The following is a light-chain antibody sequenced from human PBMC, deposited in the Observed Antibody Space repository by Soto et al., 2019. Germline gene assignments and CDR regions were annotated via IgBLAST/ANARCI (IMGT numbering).Light chain of an antibody. J-gene: IGKJ1*01. CDR2: GAS. CDR3: QQYGSSSWT. CDR1: QSVSSSY. V-gene: IGKV3-20*01. Sequence: EIVLTQSPGTLSFSPGDSATLSCRASQSVSSSYLAWYQQKPGQAPRLLIYGASSRATGIPHRFSGSGSGTDFTLTISRLEPEDFAVYYCQQYGSSSWTVGQGTKVDI.